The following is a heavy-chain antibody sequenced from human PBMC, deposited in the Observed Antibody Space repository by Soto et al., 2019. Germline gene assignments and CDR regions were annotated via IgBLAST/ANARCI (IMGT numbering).Heavy chain of an antibody. J-gene: IGHJ5*02. CDR3: ARHVNTGYCSSTSCYQVPFGIAP. V-gene: IGHV5-10-1*01. D-gene: IGHD2-2*01. Sequence: PGESLKISCKGSVYSFTSYWISWVRQMPGKGLEWMGRIDPSDSYTNYSPSFQGHVTISADKSISTAYLQWSSLKASDTAMYYCARHVNTGYCSSTSCYQVPFGIAPWGQGTLVTVSS. CDR1: VYSFTSYW. CDR2: IDPSDSYT.